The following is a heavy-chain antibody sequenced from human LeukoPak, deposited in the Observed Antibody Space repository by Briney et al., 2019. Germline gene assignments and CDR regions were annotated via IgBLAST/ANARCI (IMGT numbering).Heavy chain of an antibody. CDR2: VYHTGST. V-gene: IGHV4-38-2*01. D-gene: IGHD2-15*01. CDR1: GDSIGSGYY. J-gene: IGHJ5*02. Sequence: PSEILSLTCAVSGDSIGSGYYWGWIRQPPGKGLEFIGTVYHTGSTFYNPSLKSRVTISVDTSKNEFSLKVTSVTAADTAVYYCARNVVVVVAGIPQSNWFDPWGQGTVVTVSS. CDR3: ARNVVVVVAGIPQSNWFDP.